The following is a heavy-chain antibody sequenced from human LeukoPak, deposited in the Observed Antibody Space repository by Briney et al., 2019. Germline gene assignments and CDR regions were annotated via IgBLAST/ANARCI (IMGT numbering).Heavy chain of an antibody. CDR3: ARGSLTYYDSSGYYYRAFDI. Sequence: SETLSLTCTVSGGSISSGGYYWSWIRQHPGKGLEWIGYIYYSGSTYYNPSLKSRVTISVDTSKNQFSLKLSSVTAADTAVYYCARGSLTYYDSSGYYYRAFDIWGQGTMVPVSS. V-gene: IGHV4-31*03. D-gene: IGHD3-22*01. J-gene: IGHJ3*02. CDR2: IYYSGST. CDR1: GGSISSGGYY.